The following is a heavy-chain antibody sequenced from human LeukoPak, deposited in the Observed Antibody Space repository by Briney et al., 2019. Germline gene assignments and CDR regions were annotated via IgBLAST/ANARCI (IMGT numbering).Heavy chain of an antibody. J-gene: IGHJ6*03. CDR2: IYYSGST. CDR1: GGSISSYY. D-gene: IGHD3-10*01. CDR3: ARGVVRGVIYYYYYMDV. Sequence: SETLSLTCTVSGGSISSYYWGWIRQPPGKGLEWIGSIYYSGSTNYNPSLKSRVTISVDTSKNQFSLKLSSVTAADTAVYYCARGVVRGVIYYYYYMDVWGKGTTVTISS. V-gene: IGHV4-39*07.